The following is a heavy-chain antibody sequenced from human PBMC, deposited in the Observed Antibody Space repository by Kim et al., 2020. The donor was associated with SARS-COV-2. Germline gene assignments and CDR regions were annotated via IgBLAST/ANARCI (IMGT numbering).Heavy chain of an antibody. J-gene: IGHJ2*01. CDR1: GGSISSGNW. CDR2: IYHGGST. Sequence: SETLSLTCAVSGGSISSGNWWSWVRQPPGKGLEWIGEIYHGGSTTYNPSLKSRVTISADESNRQFSLRVTSVTAADTAIYYCARGMSGSPHVFDLWGRGTPVTVSS. CDR3: ARGMSGSPHVFDL. D-gene: IGHD2-15*01. V-gene: IGHV4-4*02.